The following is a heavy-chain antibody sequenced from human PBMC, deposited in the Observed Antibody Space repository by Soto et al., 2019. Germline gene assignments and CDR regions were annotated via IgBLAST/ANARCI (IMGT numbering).Heavy chain of an antibody. V-gene: IGHV4-59*08. CDR1: GGSISSYY. D-gene: IGHD5-18*01. Sequence: SETLSLTCTVSGGSISSYYWSWIRQPPGKGLEWIGYIYYSGSTNYNPSLKSRVTISVDTSKNQFSLKLSSVTAADTAVYYCARLGTAMAPDYWGQGTLVTVSS. J-gene: IGHJ4*02. CDR2: IYYSGST. CDR3: ARLGTAMAPDY.